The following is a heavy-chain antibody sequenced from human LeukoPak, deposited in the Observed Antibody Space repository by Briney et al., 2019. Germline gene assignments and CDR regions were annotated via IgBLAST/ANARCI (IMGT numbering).Heavy chain of an antibody. J-gene: IGHJ4*02. D-gene: IGHD3-22*01. CDR2: IYYSGST. CDR1: GGSISSSSYY. V-gene: IGHV4-39*01. CDR3: ARLNYYDSSGPLDC. Sequence: SETLSLTCTVSGGSISSSSYYWGWIRQPPGKGLEWIGSIYYSGSTYYNPSLKSRVTISVDTSKNQFSLKLSSVTAADTAVYYCARLNYYDSSGPLDCWGQGTLVTVSS.